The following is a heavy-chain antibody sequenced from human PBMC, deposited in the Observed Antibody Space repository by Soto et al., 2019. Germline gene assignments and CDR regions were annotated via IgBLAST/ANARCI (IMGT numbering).Heavy chain of an antibody. V-gene: IGHV1-46*01. Sequence: QVQLVQSGAEVKKPGASVKASCKASGYTFTSYYIHWVRQAPGQGLEWMGIINPSGGSTNYAQKFQGRVTMTRDTSTSTVYMELSSLRSEDTAVYYCARGTGVNNPYYYYYALDVWGQGTTVTVSS. J-gene: IGHJ6*02. D-gene: IGHD1-20*01. CDR3: ARGTGVNNPYYYYYALDV. CDR2: INPSGGST. CDR1: GYTFTSYY.